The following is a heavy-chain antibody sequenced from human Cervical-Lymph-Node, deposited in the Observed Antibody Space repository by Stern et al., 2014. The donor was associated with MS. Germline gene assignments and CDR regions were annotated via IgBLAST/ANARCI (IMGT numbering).Heavy chain of an antibody. Sequence: VQLVESGGGVVQPGRSLRLSCAASGFTFSSYGMHWVRQAPGKGLEWVAVIWYDGSNKYYADSVKGRFTISRDNSKNTLYLQMNSLRAEDTAVYYCARDTAMVPLYYFDYWGQGTLVTVSS. CDR1: GFTFSSYG. D-gene: IGHD5-18*01. CDR3: ARDTAMVPLYYFDY. V-gene: IGHV3-33*01. J-gene: IGHJ4*02. CDR2: IWYDGSNK.